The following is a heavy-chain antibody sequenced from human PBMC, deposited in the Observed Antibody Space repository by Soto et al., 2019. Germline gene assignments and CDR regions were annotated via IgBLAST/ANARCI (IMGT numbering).Heavy chain of an antibody. D-gene: IGHD2-2*01. J-gene: IGHJ3*02. CDR2: ISWNSGSI. CDR3: AKDLGYCSSTSCYSDGAFDI. CDR1: GFTFDDYA. Sequence: GGSLRLSCAASGFTFDDYAMHWVRQAPGKGLEWVSGISWNSGSIGYADSVKGRFTISRDNAKNSLYLQMNSLRAEDTALYYCAKDLGYCSSTSCYSDGAFDIWGQGTMVTVSS. V-gene: IGHV3-9*01.